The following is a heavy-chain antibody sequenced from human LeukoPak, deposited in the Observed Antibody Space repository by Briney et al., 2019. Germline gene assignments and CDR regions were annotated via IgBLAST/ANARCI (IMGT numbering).Heavy chain of an antibody. CDR1: GYTFTGYY. D-gene: IGHD2-2*01. V-gene: IGHV1-18*04. Sequence: GASVKVSCKASGYTFTGYYIHWVRQAPGQGLEWMGWISAYNGNTNYAQKLQGRVTMTTDTSTSTAYMELRSLRSDDTAVYYCARDPPLGVVVPAAMFGDYYYYYYGMDVWGQGTTVTVSS. J-gene: IGHJ6*02. CDR3: ARDPPLGVVVPAAMFGDYYYYYYGMDV. CDR2: ISAYNGNT.